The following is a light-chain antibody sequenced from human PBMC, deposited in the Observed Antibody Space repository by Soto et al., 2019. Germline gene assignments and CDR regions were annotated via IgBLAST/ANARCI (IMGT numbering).Light chain of an antibody. CDR1: SSNIGGNS. J-gene: IGLJ1*01. CDR3: GTWDSSLSENV. CDR2: DDN. V-gene: IGLV1-51*01. Sequence: QSVLTQPPSVSAAPGQKVTISCSGSSSNIGGNSVSWYQQLPGTAPKLLIYDDNKRPSGIPDRFSGSKSGTSATLGITGFQTGDEADYYCGTWDSSLSENVFGTGTKVTVL.